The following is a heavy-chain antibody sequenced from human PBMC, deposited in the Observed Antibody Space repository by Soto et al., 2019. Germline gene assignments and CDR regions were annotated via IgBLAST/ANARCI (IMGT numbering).Heavy chain of an antibody. CDR1: GYTLTELS. V-gene: IGHV1-24*01. D-gene: IGHD3-10*01. Sequence: GASVKVSCKVSGYTLTELSMHWVRQAPGKGLEWMGGFDPEDGETIYAQKFQGRVTMTEDTSTDTAYMELSSLRSEDTAVYYCATGRGYYYGSGSYYNVLSLGYAFDIWGQGTMVTVSS. CDR2: FDPEDGET. CDR3: ATGRGYYYGSGSYYNVLSLGYAFDI. J-gene: IGHJ3*02.